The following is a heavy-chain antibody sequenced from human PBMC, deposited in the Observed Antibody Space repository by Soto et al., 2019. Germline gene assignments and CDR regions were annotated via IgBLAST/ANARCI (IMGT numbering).Heavy chain of an antibody. J-gene: IGHJ4*02. CDR2: ISANNGNT. V-gene: IGHV1-18*04. D-gene: IGHD3-10*01. CDR3: ARGGREYYYGTGSYHPFDY. CDR1: GYTFTNYG. Sequence: QIQLVQSGAEVKKPGASVKVSCKTSGYTFTNYGVSWVRQAPGQGPEWMGWISANNGNTNYAPKFQGRVSVTTDTSARTAYMELRDLRSDDTGLYYCARGGREYYYGTGSYHPFDYWGQGTLVTVSS.